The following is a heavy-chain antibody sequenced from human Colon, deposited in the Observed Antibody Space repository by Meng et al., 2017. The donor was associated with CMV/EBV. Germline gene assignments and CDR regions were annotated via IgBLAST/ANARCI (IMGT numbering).Heavy chain of an antibody. CDR2: FNRDSDST. D-gene: IGHD6-19*01. J-gene: IGHJ6*02. CDR3: ARAVADTYGMDV. Sequence: ASVKVSCKASGYTGYYIHWVRQAPGPGLEWMGWFNRDSDSTRYAQKFQGRVTMTGDTSINTVYMELNSLRSDDPAVYYCARAVADTYGMDVWGQGTTVTVSS. V-gene: IGHV1-2*02. CDR1: GYTGYY.